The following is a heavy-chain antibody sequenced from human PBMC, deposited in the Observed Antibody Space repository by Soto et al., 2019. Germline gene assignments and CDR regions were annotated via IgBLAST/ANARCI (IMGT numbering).Heavy chain of an antibody. V-gene: IGHV3-48*03. CDR3: ARDQEAGSFFPYYYGMDV. D-gene: IGHD6-13*01. CDR2: ISSSGSTI. CDR1: GFTFSSYE. Sequence: GGSLRLSCATSGFTFSSYEMNWVRQAPGKGLEWVSYISSSGSTIYYADSVKGRLTISRDNAKNSLYLQMDSLRAEDTAVYYCARDQEAGSFFPYYYGMDVWGQGTTVTVSS. J-gene: IGHJ6*02.